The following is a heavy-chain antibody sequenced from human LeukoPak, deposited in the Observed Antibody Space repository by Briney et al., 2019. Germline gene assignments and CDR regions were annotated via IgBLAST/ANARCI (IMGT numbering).Heavy chain of an antibody. J-gene: IGHJ4*02. CDR3: ARVQQYDKFDH. D-gene: IGHD3-22*01. CDR2: IKQDGSEK. CDR1: KFIFSNYW. V-gene: IGHV3-7*03. Sequence: GGSLRLSCAASKFIFSNYWMTWVRQAPGKGLEWVANIKQDGSEKYYVDSVKGRFTISRDNARNSLYLQMNSLRAEDTALYYCARVQQYDKFDHWGQGTLVTVSS.